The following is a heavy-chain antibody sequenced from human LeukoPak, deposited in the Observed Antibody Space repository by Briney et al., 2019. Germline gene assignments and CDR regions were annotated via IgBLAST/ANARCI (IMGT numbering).Heavy chain of an antibody. J-gene: IGHJ2*01. V-gene: IGHV4-39*01. CDR3: ARHVKDYDILTGYYKPKAPYWYFDL. Sequence: SETLSLTCTVSGGSISSSSYYWGWIRQRPGKGLEWIGSIYYSGCTYYNPSLKSRVTISVDTSKNQFSLKLSSVTAADTAVYYCARHVKDYDILTGYYKPKAPYWYFDLWGRGTLVTVSS. CDR1: GGSISSSSYY. D-gene: IGHD3-9*01. CDR2: IYYSGCT.